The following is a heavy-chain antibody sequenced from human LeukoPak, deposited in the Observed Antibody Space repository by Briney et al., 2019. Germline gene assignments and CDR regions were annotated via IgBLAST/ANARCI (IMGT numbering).Heavy chain of an antibody. D-gene: IGHD4-17*01. Sequence: GGSLRLSCAASGFTFSTYSMNWVRQAPGKGLEWVSYISISSSPIYYADSVKGRSTISRDNAKNSLYLQMNSLRAEDTAVYYCARDDGDYAHPVDYWGQGTLVTVSS. J-gene: IGHJ4*02. V-gene: IGHV3-48*04. CDR3: ARDDGDYAHPVDY. CDR1: GFTFSTYS. CDR2: ISISSSPI.